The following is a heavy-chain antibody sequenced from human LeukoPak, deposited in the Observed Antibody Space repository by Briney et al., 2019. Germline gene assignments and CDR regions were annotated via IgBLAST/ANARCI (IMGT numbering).Heavy chain of an antibody. CDR1: GDSVSSNRVA. CDR2: TYYRSKWYN. D-gene: IGHD3-10*01. CDR3: ARGGGLEDFDY. Sequence: SQTLSLTCAISGDSVSSNRVAWNWIRQSPSRGLEWLGRTYYRSKWYNDYAVSVKSRITINPDTSKNQFSLQLKFVTPEDTAVYYCARGGGLEDFDYWGRGTLVTVSS. V-gene: IGHV6-1*01. J-gene: IGHJ4*02.